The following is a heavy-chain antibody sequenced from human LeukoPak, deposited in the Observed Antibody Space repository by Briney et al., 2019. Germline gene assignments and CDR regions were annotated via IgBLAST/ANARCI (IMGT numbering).Heavy chain of an antibody. D-gene: IGHD2-2*01. V-gene: IGHV3-23*01. CDR1: GFTFSSYA. J-gene: IGHJ4*02. CDR3: ANLFTSGPCSGTTCFNH. CDR2: ISGTSGST. Sequence: PGGSLRLSCAASGFTFSSYAMSWVRQAPGKGREGVSAISGTSGSTYYADSVKGRFTISRDNSKKTLYPQMNRLRAEDTAVYYCANLFTSGPCSGTTCFNHWGQGTLVTVSS.